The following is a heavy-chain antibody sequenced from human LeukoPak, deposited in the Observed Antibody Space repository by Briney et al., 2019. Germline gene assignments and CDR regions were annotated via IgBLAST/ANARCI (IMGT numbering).Heavy chain of an antibody. D-gene: IGHD6-6*01. V-gene: IGHV4-59*01. CDR2: IYDSGST. CDR1: GGSISDYF. J-gene: IGHJ4*02. CDR3: ARDVYSSSYYYFDY. Sequence: SETLSLTCTVSGGSISDYFWTWIRQPPGKDLEWIGNIYDSGSTNYNPSLKSRVTISVDTPRNQFSLKLSSVTAADTAVYYCARDVYSSSYYYFDYWGQGTLVTVSS.